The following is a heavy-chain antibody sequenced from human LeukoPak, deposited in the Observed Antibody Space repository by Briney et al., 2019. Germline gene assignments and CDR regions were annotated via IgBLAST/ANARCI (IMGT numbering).Heavy chain of an antibody. V-gene: IGHV3-33*01. CDR1: GFTFSSYG. Sequence: GRSLRLSCAASGFTFSSYGMHWVRQAPGKGLEWVAVIWYDGSNKYYADSVKGRFTISRENAKNSLYLQMNSLRAEDTAIYYCARVPTNSWYNWFDPWGQGTLVTVSS. CDR3: ARVPTNSWYNWFDP. J-gene: IGHJ5*02. CDR2: IWYDGSNK. D-gene: IGHD2-8*01.